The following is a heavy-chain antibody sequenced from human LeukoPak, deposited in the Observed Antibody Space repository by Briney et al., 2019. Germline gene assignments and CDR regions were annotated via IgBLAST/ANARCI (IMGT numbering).Heavy chain of an antibody. CDR3: ATHLARSWSNWFDP. CDR1: GCSISSSSYY. J-gene: IGHJ5*02. V-gene: IGHV4-39*01. D-gene: IGHD6-13*01. Sequence: PSETLSLTCTVSGCSISSSSYYWGWSRQPPGKGLEWMGEINHSGSTNYNPSLKSRVTISVDTSKNHFSLKLSSVTAADTALYSCATHLARSWSNWFDPWGQGTLVTVYS. CDR2: INHSGST.